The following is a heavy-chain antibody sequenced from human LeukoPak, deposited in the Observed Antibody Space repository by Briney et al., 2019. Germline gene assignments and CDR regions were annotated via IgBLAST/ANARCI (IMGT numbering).Heavy chain of an antibody. CDR2: ICTAGDT. CDR1: GFTFSSYD. D-gene: IGHD4-17*01. CDR3: ARGSPYGDLDY. Sequence: GGSLRLSCAASGFTFSSYDMHWVRQATGKGLEWVSAICTAGDTYYPGSVKGRFTISRENAKNSLYLQMNSLRAGDTAVYYCARGSPYGDLDYWAREPWSPSPQ. J-gene: IGHJ4*02. V-gene: IGHV3-13*01.